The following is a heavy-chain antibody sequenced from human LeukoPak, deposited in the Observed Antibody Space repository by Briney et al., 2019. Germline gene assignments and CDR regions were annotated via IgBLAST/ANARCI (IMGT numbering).Heavy chain of an antibody. CDR3: AKGSSAGRPYYFDY. D-gene: IGHD3-10*01. CDR1: GFTVGSNY. Sequence: GGSLRLSCAASGFTVGSNYMSWVRQAPGKGLEWVSVIYSGGSTYYADSVKGRFTISRDNSKNTLYLQMNSLRAEDTAMYYCAKGSSAGRPYYFDYWGQGTLVTVSS. J-gene: IGHJ4*02. V-gene: IGHV3-53*01. CDR2: IYSGGST.